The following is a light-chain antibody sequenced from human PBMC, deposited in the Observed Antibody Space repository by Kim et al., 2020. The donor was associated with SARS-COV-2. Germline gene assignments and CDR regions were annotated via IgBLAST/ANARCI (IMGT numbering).Light chain of an antibody. CDR2: AAS. J-gene: IGKJ5*01. CDR1: QGISSY. Sequence: SVGDRVTIKCRASQGISSYLAWYQQKPGKAPKLLIYAASTLQNGVPSRFSGSGSGTEFTLTISDLQPEDFATYYCQQLDTYPRVTFGLGTRLEIK. CDR3: QQLDTYPRVT. V-gene: IGKV1-9*01.